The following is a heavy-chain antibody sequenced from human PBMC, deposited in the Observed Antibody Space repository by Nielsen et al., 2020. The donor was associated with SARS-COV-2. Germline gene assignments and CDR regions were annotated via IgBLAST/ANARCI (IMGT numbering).Heavy chain of an antibody. V-gene: IGHV3-23*01. CDR3: VKWVELDFGYYYYGMDV. CDR1: GFPFMRYA. CDR2: IGAIDGST. Sequence: GESLKISCAASGFPFMRYAMSWVRQAPGKGLEWVSSIGAIDGSTNYAESLRGRFTISRDNSKNTLYLQMNSLRVEDTAVYYCVKWVELDFGYYYYGMDVWGQGTTVTVSS. J-gene: IGHJ6*02. D-gene: IGHD1-26*01.